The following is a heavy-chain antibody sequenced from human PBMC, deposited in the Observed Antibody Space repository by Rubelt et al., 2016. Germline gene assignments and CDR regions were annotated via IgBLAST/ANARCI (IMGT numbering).Heavy chain of an antibody. J-gene: IGHJ4*02. D-gene: IGHD1-1*01. CDR1: GGSISAYS. V-gene: IGHV4-59*01. CDR2: IYYSGST. Sequence: QVRLQESGPGLVKPSETLSLTCTVSGGSISAYSWSWIRQPPGKGLEWIGYIYYSGSTNDNPSLKSRVTISVDTSKNQFSLKLSSVTAADTAVYYCASQLERRSYYFDYWGQGTLVTVSS. CDR3: ASQLERRSYYFDY.